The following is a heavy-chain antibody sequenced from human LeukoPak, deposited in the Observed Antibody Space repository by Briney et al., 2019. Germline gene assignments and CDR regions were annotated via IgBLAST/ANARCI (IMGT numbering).Heavy chain of an antibody. CDR2: ISDDGSRT. CDR3: ARDDGFYSDSSFQDY. D-gene: IGHD2/OR15-2a*01. Sequence: GGSLRLSCAASGFIFSYYWMHWVRQAPGKGLVWVSRISDDGSRTTYADSVKGRFAISRDNAKNTLYLQMNSLRAEDTAVYYCARDDGFYSDSSFQDYWGQGTLVTVSS. J-gene: IGHJ4*02. V-gene: IGHV3-74*01. CDR1: GFIFSYYW.